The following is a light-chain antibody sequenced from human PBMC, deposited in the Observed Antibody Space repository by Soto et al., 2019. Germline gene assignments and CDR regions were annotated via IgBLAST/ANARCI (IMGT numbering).Light chain of an antibody. CDR2: AAS. Sequence: DIQMTHSPSSLSASVGDRVTITCRASQSISSYLNWYQQKPGKAPKLLIYAASSLQSGVPSRFSGSGSGTDFTLTISSLQPEDFATYYCQQSYNTPWTFGQGTKVDIK. CDR3: QQSYNTPWT. CDR1: QSISSY. J-gene: IGKJ1*01. V-gene: IGKV1-39*01.